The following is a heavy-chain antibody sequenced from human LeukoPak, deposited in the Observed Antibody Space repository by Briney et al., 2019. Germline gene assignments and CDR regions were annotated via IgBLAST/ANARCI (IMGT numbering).Heavy chain of an antibody. D-gene: IGHD3-16*01. Sequence: SETLSLTCTVSGGSISSGDYYWSWIRQPPGKGLEWIGYIYYSGSTYYNPSLKSRVTISVDTSKNQFSLKLSSVTAADTAVYYCARTFLRLGELPPEMDFDYWGQGTLVTVSS. J-gene: IGHJ4*02. V-gene: IGHV4-30-4*01. CDR1: GGSISSGDYY. CDR3: ARTFLRLGELPPEMDFDY. CDR2: IYYSGST.